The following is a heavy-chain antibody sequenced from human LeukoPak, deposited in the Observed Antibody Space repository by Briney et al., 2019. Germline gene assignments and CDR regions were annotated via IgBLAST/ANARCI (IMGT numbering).Heavy chain of an antibody. V-gene: IGHV4-4*02. Sequence: PSETLSLTCAVSGGSISSNNWWIWVRQSPEKGLEWIGEIYHDGSTNYNPSLKSRVTISMDKSKNQLSLKLNFVTAADTAVYYCARDIRAYYFDYWGQGTLVTVSS. J-gene: IGHJ4*02. CDR2: IYHDGST. CDR3: ARDIRAYYFDY. CDR1: GGSISSNNW.